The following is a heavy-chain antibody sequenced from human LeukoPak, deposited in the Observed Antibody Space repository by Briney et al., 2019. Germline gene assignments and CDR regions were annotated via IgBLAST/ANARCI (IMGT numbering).Heavy chain of an antibody. CDR2: IKQDGSEK. V-gene: IGHV3-7*03. CDR1: GFTFSSYW. CDR3: ARDGGYSSGSTYFDY. D-gene: IGHD6-19*01. Sequence: GGSLRLSCAASGFTFSSYWMSWVRQAPGKGLGWVANIKQDGSEKYYGDSVKGRFTISRDNAKNSLYLQMNSLRAEDTAVYYCARDGGYSSGSTYFDYWGQGTLVTVSS. J-gene: IGHJ4*02.